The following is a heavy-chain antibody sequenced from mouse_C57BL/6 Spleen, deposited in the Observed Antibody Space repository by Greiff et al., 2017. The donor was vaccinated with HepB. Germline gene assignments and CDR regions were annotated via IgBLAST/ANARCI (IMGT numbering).Heavy chain of an antibody. D-gene: IGHD2-2*01. V-gene: IGHV1-64*01. CDR3: ASGVWLPWFAY. Sequence: QVQLKQPGAELVKPGASVKLSCKASGYTFTSYWMHWVKQRPGQGLEWIGMIHPNSGSTNYNEKFKSKATLTVDKSSSTAYMQLSSLTSEDSSVYYCASGVWLPWFAYWGQGTLVTVSA. J-gene: IGHJ3*01. CDR2: IHPNSGST. CDR1: GYTFTSYW.